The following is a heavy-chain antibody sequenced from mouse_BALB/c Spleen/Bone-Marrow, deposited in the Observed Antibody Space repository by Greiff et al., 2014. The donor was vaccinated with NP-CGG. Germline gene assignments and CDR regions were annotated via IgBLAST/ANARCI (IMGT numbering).Heavy chain of an antibody. D-gene: IGHD2-4*01. Sequence: QVQLQQSGAELARPGASVKMSCKASGYTFTSYTMHWVKQRPGQGLEWIGYINPSSGYTNYNQKFKDKATLTADKPSSTAYMQLSSLTSEDSAVYHCARFFYDYDGPWFAYWGQGTLVTVSA. V-gene: IGHV1-4*01. J-gene: IGHJ3*01. CDR2: INPSSGYT. CDR1: GYTFTSYT. CDR3: ARFFYDYDGPWFAY.